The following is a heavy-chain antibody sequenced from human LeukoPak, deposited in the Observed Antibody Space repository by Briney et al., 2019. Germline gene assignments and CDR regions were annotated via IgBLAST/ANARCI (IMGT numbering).Heavy chain of an antibody. CDR1: GYTFTGYY. CDR2: INPNSGGT. J-gene: IGHJ4*02. Sequence: ASVKVSCKASGYTFTGYYMHWVRQAPGQGLEWMGWINPNSGGTNYAQKFQGRVTMTRDTSISTAYMELSRLRPDDTAVYYCAIGTSYDILTGPIPGFDYWGQGTLVTVSS. D-gene: IGHD3-9*01. V-gene: IGHV1-2*02. CDR3: AIGTSYDILTGPIPGFDY.